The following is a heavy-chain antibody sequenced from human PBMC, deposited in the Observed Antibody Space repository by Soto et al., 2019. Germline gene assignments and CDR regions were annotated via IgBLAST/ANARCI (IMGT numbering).Heavy chain of an antibody. V-gene: IGHV3-30-3*01. Sequence: GGSLRLSCAASGFTFSSYAMHWVRQAPGKGLEWVAVISYDGSNKYYADSVKGRFTISRDNSKNTLYLQMNSLRAEDTAVYYCAREAYYYGSGTIKYYYYGMDVWGQGTTVTVSS. CDR3: AREAYYYGSGTIKYYYYGMDV. CDR1: GFTFSSYA. D-gene: IGHD3-10*01. CDR2: ISYDGSNK. J-gene: IGHJ6*02.